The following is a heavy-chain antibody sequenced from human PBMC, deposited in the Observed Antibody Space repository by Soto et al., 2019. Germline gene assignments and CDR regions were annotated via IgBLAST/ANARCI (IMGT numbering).Heavy chain of an antibody. CDR2: ISWNSGSI. CDR1: GFTFDAFA. D-gene: IGHD2-2*01. V-gene: IGHV3-9*01. CDR3: AKGGFCSSTSCYYYYYYYMDV. Sequence: GGSLRLSWAVAGFTFDAFAMHWVRQAPGKGLEWVSGISWNSGSIGYADSVKGRFTISRDNAKNSLYLQMNSLRAEDTALYYCAKGGFCSSTSCYYYYYYYMDVWGKGTTVTVSS. J-gene: IGHJ6*03.